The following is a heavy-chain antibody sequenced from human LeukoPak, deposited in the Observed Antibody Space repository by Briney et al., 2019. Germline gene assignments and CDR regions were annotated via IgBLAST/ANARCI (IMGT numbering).Heavy chain of an antibody. D-gene: IGHD2-8*02. Sequence: GGSLRLSCSASGFTFNSYAIHWVRQAPGKGLEYVSSIATNGNTTYYPDSVTGRFTISRDNSKNSLYLQMSSPSADDTAFYYYGKGQEVVYAPTFDYWGQGTLVTVSS. CDR2: IATNGNTT. CDR3: GKGQEVVYAPTFDY. V-gene: IGHV3-64D*06. J-gene: IGHJ4*02. CDR1: GFTFNSYA.